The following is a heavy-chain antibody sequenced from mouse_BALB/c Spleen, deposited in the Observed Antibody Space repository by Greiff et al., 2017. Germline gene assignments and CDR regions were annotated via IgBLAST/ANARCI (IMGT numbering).Heavy chain of an antibody. J-gene: IGHJ4*01. Sequence: DVKLVESGGGLVQPGGSLRLSCATSGFTFTDYYMSWVRQPPGKALEWLGFIRNKANGYTTEYSASVKGRFTISRDNSQSILYLQMNTLRAEDSATYYCARDYDDEDYAMDYWGQGTSVTVSS. V-gene: IGHV7-3*02. CDR3: ARDYDDEDYAMDY. D-gene: IGHD2-12*01. CDR1: GFTFTDYY. CDR2: IRNKANGYTT.